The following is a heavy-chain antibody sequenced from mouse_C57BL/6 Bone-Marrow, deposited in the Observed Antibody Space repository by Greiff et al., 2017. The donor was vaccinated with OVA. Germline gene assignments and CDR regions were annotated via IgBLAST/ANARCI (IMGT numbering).Heavy chain of an antibody. V-gene: IGHV7-3*01. CDR1: GFTFTDYY. D-gene: IGHD1-1*01. Sequence: EVKLMESGGGLVQPGGSLSLSCAASGFTFTDYYMSWVRQPPGKALEWLGFIRNKANGYTTEYSASVKGRFTISRDNSQSILYLQMNALRAEDSATYYCARWGGATVPPYAMDYWGQGTSVTVSS. CDR2: IRNKANGYTT. J-gene: IGHJ4*01. CDR3: ARWGGATVPPYAMDY.